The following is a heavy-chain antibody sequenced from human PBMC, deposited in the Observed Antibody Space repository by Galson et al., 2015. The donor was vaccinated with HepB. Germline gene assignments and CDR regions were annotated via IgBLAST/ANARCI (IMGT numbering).Heavy chain of an antibody. J-gene: IGHJ6*02. Sequence: SVKVSCKASGGTFSSYTISWVRQAPGQGLEWMGRIIPILGIANYAQKFQGRVTITADKSTSTAYMELSSLRSEDTAVYYCARDGDGYNSFYYYYGMDVWGQGTLVTVSS. CDR3: ARDGDGYNSFYYYYGMDV. CDR1: GGTFSSYT. D-gene: IGHD5-24*01. V-gene: IGHV1-69*04. CDR2: IIPILGIA.